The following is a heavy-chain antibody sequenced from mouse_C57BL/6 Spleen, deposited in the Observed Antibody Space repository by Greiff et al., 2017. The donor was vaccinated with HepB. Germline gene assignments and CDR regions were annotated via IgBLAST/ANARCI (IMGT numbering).Heavy chain of an antibody. V-gene: IGHV14-4*01. CDR1: GFNIKDDY. CDR3: TTRLTTVVATDY. J-gene: IGHJ2*01. D-gene: IGHD1-1*01. Sequence: EVKLMESGAELVRPGASVKLSCTASGFNIKDDYMHWVKQRPEQGLEWIGWIDPENGDTEYASKFQGKATITADTSSNTAYLQLSSLTSEDTAVYYCTTRLTTVVATDYWGQGTTLTVSS. CDR2: IDPENGDT.